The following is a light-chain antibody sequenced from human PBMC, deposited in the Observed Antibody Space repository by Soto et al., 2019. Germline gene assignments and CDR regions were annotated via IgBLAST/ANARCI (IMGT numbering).Light chain of an antibody. J-gene: IGLJ1*01. V-gene: IGLV2-14*03. CDR1: SSDVGGYNY. Sequence: QSVLTQPASVSGSPGQSITISCTGTSSDVGGYNYVSWYQQHPGKAPNLVISDVSNRPSGFSNRSSASKSGNTASLTISGLQTEDEADYYCMSYTSSATYVFGTGTKVTVL. CDR2: DVS. CDR3: MSYTSSATYV.